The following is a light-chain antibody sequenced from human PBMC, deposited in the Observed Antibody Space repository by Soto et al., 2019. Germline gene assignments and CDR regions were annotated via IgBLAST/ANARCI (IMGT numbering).Light chain of an antibody. CDR1: QSVSSSS. Sequence: EIVLTQSPGTLSLSPGERATLSCRASQSVSSSSLAWYQQKPGQAPRLLIYGASSRATGTPDRFSGGGSGTDFTLTISRLEPEDFAVYYCQQYGSSPTFGQGTKLEIK. J-gene: IGKJ2*01. CDR3: QQYGSSPT. V-gene: IGKV3-20*01. CDR2: GAS.